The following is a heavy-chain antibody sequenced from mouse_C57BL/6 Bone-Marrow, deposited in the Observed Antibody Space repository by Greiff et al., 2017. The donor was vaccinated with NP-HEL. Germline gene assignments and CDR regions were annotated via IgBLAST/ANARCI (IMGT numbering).Heavy chain of an antibody. CDR3: ARSVGYYDVRYYAMDY. CDR1: GYTFTDYN. CDR2: INPNNGGT. D-gene: IGHD2-4*01. Sequence: EVQLQQSGPELVKPGASVKMSCKASGYTFTDYNMHWVKQSHGKSLEWIGYINPNNGGTSYNQKFKGKATLTVNKSSSTAYMELRSLTSEDSAVYYCARSVGYYDVRYYAMDYWGQGTSVTVSS. V-gene: IGHV1-22*01. J-gene: IGHJ4*01.